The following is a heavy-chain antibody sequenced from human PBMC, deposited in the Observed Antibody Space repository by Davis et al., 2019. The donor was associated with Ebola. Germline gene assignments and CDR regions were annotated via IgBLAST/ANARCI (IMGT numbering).Heavy chain of an antibody. D-gene: IGHD6-13*01. CDR2: IKSKTDGGTT. V-gene: IGHV3-15*01. J-gene: IGHJ4*02. Sequence: PGVSLRLSCAASGFTSSNAWMSWVRQAPGKGLEWVGRIKSKTDGGTTDYAAPVKGRFTISRDDSKNTLYLQMNSLKTEDTAVYYCTTEGIAAADFDYWGQGTLVTVSS. CDR1: GFTSSNAW. CDR3: TTEGIAAADFDY.